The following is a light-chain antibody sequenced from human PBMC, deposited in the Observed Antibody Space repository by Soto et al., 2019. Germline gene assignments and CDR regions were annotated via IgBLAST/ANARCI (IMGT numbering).Light chain of an antibody. V-gene: IGKV3-15*01. CDR3: QQYNNWRPQT. Sequence: EIVMTKAPATLSVSPGERATLSCRASQSVSSNLAWYQQKPGQAPRLLIYGASTRATGIPARFSGSGSGTEFTLTISSLQSGDFAVYYCQQYNNWRPQTFGQGTKVEIK. CDR2: GAS. CDR1: QSVSSN. J-gene: IGKJ1*01.